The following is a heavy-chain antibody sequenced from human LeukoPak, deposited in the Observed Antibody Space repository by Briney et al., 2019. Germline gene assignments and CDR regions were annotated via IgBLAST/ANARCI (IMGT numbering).Heavy chain of an antibody. CDR3: ARPRITMVRGAPNNWFDP. J-gene: IGHJ5*02. Sequence: GASVKVSCKASGYTFTGDYMHWVRQAPGHGLEWMGWINPNSGGTNYAQKFQGRVTMTRDTSISTAYMELSRLRSDDTAVYYCARPRITMVRGAPNNWFDPWGQGTLVTVSS. CDR2: INPNSGGT. V-gene: IGHV1-2*02. D-gene: IGHD3-10*01. CDR1: GYTFTGDY.